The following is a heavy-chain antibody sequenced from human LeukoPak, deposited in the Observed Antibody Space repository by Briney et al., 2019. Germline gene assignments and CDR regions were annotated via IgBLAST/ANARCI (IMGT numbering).Heavy chain of an antibody. D-gene: IGHD3-16*02. CDR1: GFTFSSYA. Sequence: PGGSLRLSCAASGFTFSSYAMSWVRQAPGKGLEWVSAISGSGGSTYYADSVKGRFTISRDNSKNTLYLQMNSLRAEDTAVYYCAKDLDSVDYDYVWGSYRSPGTFGYWGQGTLVTVSS. CDR2: ISGSGGST. V-gene: IGHV3-23*01. J-gene: IGHJ4*02. CDR3: AKDLDSVDYDYVWGSYRSPGTFGY.